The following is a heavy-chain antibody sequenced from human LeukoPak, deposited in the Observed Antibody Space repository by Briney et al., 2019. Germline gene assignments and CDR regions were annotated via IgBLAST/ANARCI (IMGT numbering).Heavy chain of an antibody. D-gene: IGHD6-19*01. CDR2: LRHDASAK. CDR1: GSMFSVYG. V-gene: IGHV3-30*02. CDR3: AKDSYISGWRNYFDY. Sequence: GVSLRLSRVATGSMFSVYGMHWVRQAPGKGLEWVAFLRHDASAKFYADSVRGPLRLSRDKSKSTLYLQINSLRAQDWTIYCCAKDSYISGWRNYFDYWGQGTLGTVSS. J-gene: IGHJ4*02.